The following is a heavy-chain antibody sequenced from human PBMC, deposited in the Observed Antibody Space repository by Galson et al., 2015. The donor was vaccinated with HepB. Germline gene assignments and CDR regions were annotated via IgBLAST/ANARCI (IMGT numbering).Heavy chain of an antibody. Sequence: SLRLSCAASGFPFRIYAMSWVRQAPGKGLEWVSGISNGGGDAYYADSVKGRFTISRDNSRDVLYLNMDSLRPEDTAIYYCAKDNIATNGYSGFDSWGQGTLVIVSS. CDR2: ISNGGGDA. CDR1: GFPFRIYA. D-gene: IGHD5-24*01. V-gene: IGHV3-23*01. CDR3: AKDNIATNGYSGFDS. J-gene: IGHJ4*02.